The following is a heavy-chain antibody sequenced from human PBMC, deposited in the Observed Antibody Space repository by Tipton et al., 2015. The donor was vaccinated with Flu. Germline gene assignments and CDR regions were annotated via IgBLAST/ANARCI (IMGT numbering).Heavy chain of an antibody. CDR2: VYYSGST. CDR3: ARLAPDGWVLGTYYFDF. Sequence: TLSLTCTVSGGSISGYYWSWIRQPPGKGLEWIAYVYYSGSTNYNPSLKSRVTISVDMSKNQFSLKLNSVTAADTAVYYCARLAPDGWVLGTYYFDFWGQGILVTVSS. V-gene: IGHV4-59*01. D-gene: IGHD1-14*01. CDR1: GGSISGYY. J-gene: IGHJ4*02.